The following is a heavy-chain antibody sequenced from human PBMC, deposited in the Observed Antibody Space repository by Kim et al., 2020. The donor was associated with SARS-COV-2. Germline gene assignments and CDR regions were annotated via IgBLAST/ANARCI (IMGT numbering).Heavy chain of an antibody. V-gene: IGHV3-21*01. D-gene: IGHD3-16*02. J-gene: IGHJ4*02. CDR3: ASYDYVWGSYRYHFDC. Sequence: SVNGRLPISRDKAKTSLYLQMNSLRAEDTAVYYCASYDYVWGSYRYHFDCWGQGTLVTVSS.